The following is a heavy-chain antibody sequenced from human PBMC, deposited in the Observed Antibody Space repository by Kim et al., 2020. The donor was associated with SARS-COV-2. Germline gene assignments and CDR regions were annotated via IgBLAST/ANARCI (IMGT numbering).Heavy chain of an antibody. V-gene: IGHV3-11*01. CDR3: ASPWTQLRPRWYFDL. J-gene: IGHJ2*01. CDR2: ISNSGSFI. Sequence: GGSLRLSCAASGFTFSDYYMTWIRQAPGKGLEWISYISNSGSFITYADSVKGRFTISRDNAKNTLHLQMNSLSVEDTAVYYCASPWTQLRPRWYFDLWGRGTLVTVSS. CDR1: GFTFSDYY. D-gene: IGHD5-18*01.